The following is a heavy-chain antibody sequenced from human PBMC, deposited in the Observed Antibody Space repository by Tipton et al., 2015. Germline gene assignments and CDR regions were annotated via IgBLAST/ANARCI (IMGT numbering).Heavy chain of an antibody. J-gene: IGHJ5*02. CDR2: IHAGRNI. CDR1: GGPITSYF. Sequence: TLSLTCTVSGGPITSYFWSWIRQPAGKGLEWIGLIHAGRNINYNPSLKSRLTMSLDTSKNQFSMNLTSVTAADTAIYYCARNDASGRRWFDPWGQGTLVTVSS. D-gene: IGHD3-10*01. V-gene: IGHV4-4*07. CDR3: ARNDASGRRWFDP.